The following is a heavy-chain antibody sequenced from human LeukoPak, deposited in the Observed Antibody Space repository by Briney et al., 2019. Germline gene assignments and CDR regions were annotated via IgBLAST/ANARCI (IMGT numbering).Heavy chain of an antibody. CDR2: INPNSGGT. CDR3: ARELAVAGTYFDY. J-gene: IGHJ4*02. V-gene: IGHV1-2*02. Sequence: ASVKVSCKASGYTFTGYYMHWVRQAPGQGLEWMGWINPNSGGTNYVQKFQGRVTMTRDTSISTAYMELSRLRSDDTAVYYCARELAVAGTYFDYWGQGTLVTVSS. D-gene: IGHD6-19*01. CDR1: GYTFTGYY.